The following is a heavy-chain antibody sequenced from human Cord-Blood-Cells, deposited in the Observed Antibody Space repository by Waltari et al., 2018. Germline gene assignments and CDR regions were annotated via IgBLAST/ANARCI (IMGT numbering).Heavy chain of an antibody. V-gene: IGHV4-59*01. J-gene: IGHJ4*02. CDR1: GGSISSYY. CDR2: IYYSGST. CDR3: ARFWDSGWYYFDY. Sequence: QVQLQESGPGLVQPSETLSLTCTVSGGSISSYYWSWIRQPPGKGLEWIGYIYYSGSTNYNPSLKSRVTISVDTSKNQFSLKLSSVTAAYTAVYYCARFWDSGWYYFDYWGQGTLVTVSS. D-gene: IGHD6-19*01.